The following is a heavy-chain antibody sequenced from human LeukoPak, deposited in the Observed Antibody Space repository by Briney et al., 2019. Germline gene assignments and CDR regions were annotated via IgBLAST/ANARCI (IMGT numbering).Heavy chain of an antibody. CDR3: ARDRGAYFYETGY. Sequence: GGSLRLSCAASGFTVSSNYMSWVRQAPGKGLEWVSVIYSDGSTYYADSVRGRFTISRDNSKNTLYLQMNSLRAEDTAVYYCARDRGAYFYETGYWGQGTLVTVSS. V-gene: IGHV3-66*01. D-gene: IGHD3-22*01. CDR1: GFTVSSNY. CDR2: IYSDGST. J-gene: IGHJ4*02.